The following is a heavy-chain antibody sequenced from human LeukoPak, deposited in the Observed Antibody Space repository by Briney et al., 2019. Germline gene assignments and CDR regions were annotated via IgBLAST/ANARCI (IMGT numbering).Heavy chain of an antibody. CDR1: GFTFSSYW. CDR3: ARDLYAFDI. D-gene: IGHD2-8*01. Sequence: GGSLRLSCAASGFTFSSYWMSWVRQAPGKGLEWVANMKYDGGEKDYVDSVKGRFTISRDNAKNSLYLQMNSLRAEDTAVYYCARDLYAFDIWGQGTMVTVSS. J-gene: IGHJ3*02. V-gene: IGHV3-7*01. CDR2: MKYDGGEK.